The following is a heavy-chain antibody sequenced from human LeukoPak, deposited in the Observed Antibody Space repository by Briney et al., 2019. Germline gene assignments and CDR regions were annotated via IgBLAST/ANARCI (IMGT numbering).Heavy chain of an antibody. CDR2: INPNSGGT. D-gene: IGHD3-3*01. CDR3: ARGGITIFGVVIIATDWFDP. J-gene: IGHJ5*02. CDR1: GYTFTSYG. Sequence: ASVKVSCKASGYTFTSYGISWVRQAPGQGLEWMGWINPNSGGTNYAQKFQGRVTMTRDTSISTAYMELSRLRSDDTAVYYCARGGITIFGVVIIATDWFDPWGQGTLVTVSS. V-gene: IGHV1-2*02.